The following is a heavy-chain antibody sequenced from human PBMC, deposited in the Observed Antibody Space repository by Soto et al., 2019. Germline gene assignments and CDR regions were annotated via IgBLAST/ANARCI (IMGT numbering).Heavy chain of an antibody. CDR3: AREGYCSGGSCYSRTLDY. CDR2: INQSGST. CDR1: GGSFSGYY. V-gene: IGHV4-34*01. Sequence: PSETLSLTCAVYGGSFSGYYWSWIRQPPGKGLEWIGEINQSGSTNYNPSLKSRVTISVDTSKNQFSLKLSSVTAADTAVYYCAREGYCSGGSCYSRTLDYWGQGTLVTVSS. D-gene: IGHD2-15*01. J-gene: IGHJ4*02.